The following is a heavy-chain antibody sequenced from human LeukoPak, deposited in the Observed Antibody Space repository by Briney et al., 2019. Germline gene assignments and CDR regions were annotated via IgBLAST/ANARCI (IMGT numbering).Heavy chain of an antibody. CDR1: GGSISNYY. CDR2: IYTSGST. V-gene: IGHV4-4*07. Sequence: SETLSLTCTVSGGSISNYYWSCIRQPAGKGLEWIGRIYTSGSTNYNPSLKSRVTMSVDTSKNQFSLKLTSVTAADTAAYYCARAQPSVSYRPANFDNWGQGTLVTVSS. CDR3: ARAQPSVSYRPANFDN. J-gene: IGHJ4*02. D-gene: IGHD1-26*01.